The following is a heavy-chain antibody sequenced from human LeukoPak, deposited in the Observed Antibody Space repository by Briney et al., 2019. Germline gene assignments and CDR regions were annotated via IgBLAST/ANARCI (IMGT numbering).Heavy chain of an antibody. CDR2: IYSGGST. D-gene: IGHD3-22*01. Sequence: PGGSPRLSCAVSGFTVSSTYMSWVRQAPGKGLEWVSVIYSGGSTYYADSVKGRFTISRDNSKNTLYLQMNSLRAEDTAVYYCARDGSSGYYYAYFDYWGQGTLVTVSS. CDR1: GFTVSSTY. CDR3: ARDGSSGYYYAYFDY. J-gene: IGHJ4*02. V-gene: IGHV3-53*01.